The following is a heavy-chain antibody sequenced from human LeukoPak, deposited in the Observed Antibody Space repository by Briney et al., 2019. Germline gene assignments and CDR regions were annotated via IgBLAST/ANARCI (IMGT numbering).Heavy chain of an antibody. CDR1: GDTFSSYY. Sequence: GASVKVSCKASGDTFSSYYIHWVRQAPGQGLEWMGGIIPIFGTANYAQKFQGRVTITTDESTSTAYMELSSLRSEDTAVYYCARGGRDVEWLTYYYCMDVWGKGTTVTVSS. V-gene: IGHV1-69*05. CDR3: ARGGRDVEWLTYYYCMDV. D-gene: IGHD3-3*01. CDR2: IIPIFGTA. J-gene: IGHJ6*03.